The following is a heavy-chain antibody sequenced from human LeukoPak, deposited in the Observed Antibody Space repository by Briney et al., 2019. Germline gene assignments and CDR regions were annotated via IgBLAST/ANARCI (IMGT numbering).Heavy chain of an antibody. D-gene: IGHD2-2*01. CDR1: GGTFSSYT. V-gene: IGHV1-69*02. CDR2: IIPILGIA. J-gene: IGHJ4*02. Sequence: ASVKVSCKASGGTFSSYTISWVRQAPGQGLEWMGRIIPILGIANYAQKFQGRVTITADKSTSTAYMELSSLSSEDTAVYYCAGGGNCSSTSCYRYWGQGTLVTVSS. CDR3: AGGGNCSSTSCYRY.